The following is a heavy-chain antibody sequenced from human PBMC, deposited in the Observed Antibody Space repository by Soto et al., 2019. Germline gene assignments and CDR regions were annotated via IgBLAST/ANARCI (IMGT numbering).Heavy chain of an antibody. V-gene: IGHV4-34*01. CDR2: INHSGST. CDR1: GGSFSGYY. J-gene: IGHJ3*02. Sequence: TSETLSLTCAVYGGSFSGYYWSWIRQPPGKGLEWIGEINHSGSTNYNPSLKSRVTISVDTSKNQFSLKLSSVTAADTAVYYCARGPNVVVVAASGRKDAFDIWGQGTMVTVSS. CDR3: ARGPNVVVVAASGRKDAFDI. D-gene: IGHD2-15*01.